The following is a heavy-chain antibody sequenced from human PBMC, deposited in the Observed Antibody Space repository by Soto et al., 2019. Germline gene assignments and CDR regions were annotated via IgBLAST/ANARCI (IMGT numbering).Heavy chain of an antibody. CDR2: INHSGST. CDR3: ARGRSGFPYSYYGMDV. J-gene: IGHJ6*02. D-gene: IGHD2-15*01. Sequence: SETLSLTCAVYGGSFIGYYWSWIRQPPGKGLECIGEINHSGSTNYNPSLKSRVTISVDTSKNQFSLKLSSVTAADTAVYYCARGRSGFPYSYYGMDVWGQVPTAT. V-gene: IGHV4-34*01. CDR1: GGSFIGYY.